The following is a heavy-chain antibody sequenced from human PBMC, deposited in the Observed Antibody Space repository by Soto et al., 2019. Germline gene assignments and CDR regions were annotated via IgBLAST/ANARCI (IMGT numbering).Heavy chain of an antibody. CDR3: ARGGGGGDAFDI. CDR2: ISSSGSTI. V-gene: IGHV3-48*03. Sequence: GGPLNLSCTASGFPFSSYEMNCVRQAPGKGLEWVSYISSSGSTIYYADSVKGRFTISRDNAKNSLYLQMNSLRAEDTAVYYCARGGGGGDAFDIWGQGKMVNGS. CDR1: GFPFSSYE. J-gene: IGHJ3*02. D-gene: IGHD3-16*01.